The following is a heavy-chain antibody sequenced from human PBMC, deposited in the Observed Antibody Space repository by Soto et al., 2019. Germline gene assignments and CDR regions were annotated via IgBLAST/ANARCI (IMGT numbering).Heavy chain of an antibody. CDR2: ISSDGSHK. J-gene: IGHJ4*02. D-gene: IGHD1-26*01. V-gene: IGHV3-30-3*01. CDR1: GFTVSAYT. CDR3: ERWEQPRFDY. Sequence: QVQLVESGGGVVQPGRSLRLSCAASGFTVSAYTMHWVRQAPGKGLEWVAVISSDGSHKYYADSLKGRFTISRDNSTNTLYLQMNSRIAEDTAVYYCERWEQPRFDYWGQGTLVTVSS.